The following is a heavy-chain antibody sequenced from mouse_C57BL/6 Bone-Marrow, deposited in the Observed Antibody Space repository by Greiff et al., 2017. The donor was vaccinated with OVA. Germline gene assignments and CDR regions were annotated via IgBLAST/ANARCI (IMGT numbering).Heavy chain of an antibody. D-gene: IGHD2-4*01. V-gene: IGHV1-18*01. CDR1: GYTFTDYN. Sequence: VQLKESGPELVKPGASVKIPCKASGYTFTDYNMDWVKQSHGKSLEWIGDINPNNGGTIYNQKFKGKATLTVDKSSSTAYMELRSLTSEDTAVYYCARYYDYAGAWFAYWGQGTLVTVSA. J-gene: IGHJ3*01. CDR3: ARYYDYAGAWFAY. CDR2: INPNNGGT.